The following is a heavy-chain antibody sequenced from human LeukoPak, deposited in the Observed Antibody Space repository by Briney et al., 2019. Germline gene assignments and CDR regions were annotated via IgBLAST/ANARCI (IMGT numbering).Heavy chain of an antibody. CDR1: GFTLSGST. J-gene: IGHJ6*02. V-gene: IGHV3-73*01. D-gene: IGHD2-2*01. Sequence: GGSLKLSCAASGFTLSGSTVHWVRQASGEGLEWVGRIRSKGNSYATAYAASEKGRFTISRDDSKNTAYLQMNSLKTEDTAVYYCTRYDGSVPAVRDVWGQGTTVTVSS. CDR3: TRYDGSVPAVRDV. CDR2: IRSKGNSYAT.